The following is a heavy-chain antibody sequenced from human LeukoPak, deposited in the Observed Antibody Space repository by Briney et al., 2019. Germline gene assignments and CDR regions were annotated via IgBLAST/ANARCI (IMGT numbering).Heavy chain of an antibody. CDR2: INHSGST. V-gene: IGHV4-39*07. Sequence: PSETLSLTCTVSGGSISSSSYYWSWIRQPPGKGLEWIGEINHSGSTNYNPSLKSRVTISVDTSKNQFSLKLSSVTAADTAVYYCARFTGIQLWLRVDYWGQGTLVTVSS. CDR1: GGSISSSSYY. J-gene: IGHJ4*02. D-gene: IGHD5-18*01. CDR3: ARFTGIQLWLRVDY.